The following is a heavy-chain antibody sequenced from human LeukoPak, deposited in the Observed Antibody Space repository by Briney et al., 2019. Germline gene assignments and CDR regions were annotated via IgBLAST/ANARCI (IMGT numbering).Heavy chain of an antibody. CDR3: ARGPLITAAGTS. CDR1: GFTFSTYG. V-gene: IGHV3-30*02. J-gene: IGHJ4*02. CDR2: IRYDGANK. Sequence: GGSLSLACAVSGFTFSTYGMHWVRQAPGKGLEWVAFIRYDGANKYYADSVKGRFTISRDNSKNTLYLQMNSLRAEDTAVYYCARGPLITAAGTSWGQGTLVTVSS. D-gene: IGHD6-13*01.